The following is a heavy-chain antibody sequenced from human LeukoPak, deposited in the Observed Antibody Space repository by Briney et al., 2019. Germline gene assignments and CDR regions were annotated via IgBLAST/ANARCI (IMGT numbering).Heavy chain of an antibody. CDR2: ISGSSTTI. D-gene: IGHD3/OR15-3a*01. Sequence: GGSLRLSCAASGFSFSSHSMNWVRQAPGKGLEWVSYISGSSTTIDYADSAKGRFIISRDNAKKSLYLQMNNLRAEDTAVYYCAKDQDWAFDYWGQGILVTVSS. J-gene: IGHJ4*02. CDR1: GFSFSSHS. V-gene: IGHV3-48*01. CDR3: AKDQDWAFDY.